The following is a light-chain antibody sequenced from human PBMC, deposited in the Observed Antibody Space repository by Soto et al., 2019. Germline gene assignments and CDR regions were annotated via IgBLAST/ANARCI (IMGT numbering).Light chain of an antibody. CDR3: QHFHNLPVT. J-gene: IGKJ4*01. Sequence: DIPMTQSPSSLSASVGDRVTITCQASEDINNNLNWYQQKPGEAPKLLISDASNLETGVPSRFSGGGSLPHFTVTISSHQPEDIATYYWQHFHNLPVTFGGGTKVE. CDR2: DAS. V-gene: IGKV1-33*01. CDR1: EDINNN.